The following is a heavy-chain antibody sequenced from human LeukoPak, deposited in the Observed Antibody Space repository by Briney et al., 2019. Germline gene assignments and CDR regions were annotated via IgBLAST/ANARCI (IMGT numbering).Heavy chain of an antibody. D-gene: IGHD3-22*01. J-gene: IGHJ4*02. CDR3: AKRGVVIRVILVGFHKEAYYFDS. CDR1: GFTVSNNY. CDR2: ISDTGGGT. Sequence: GGSLRLSCAASGFTVSNNYMSWVRQAPGKGLEWVAGISDTGGGTNYADSVKGRFTISRDNPKNTLYLQMNSLRAEDTAVYFCAKRGVVIRVILVGFHKEAYYFDSWGQGALVTVSS. V-gene: IGHV3-23*01.